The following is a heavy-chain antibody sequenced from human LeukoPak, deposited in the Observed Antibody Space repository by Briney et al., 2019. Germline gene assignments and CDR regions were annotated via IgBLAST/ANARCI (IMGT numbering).Heavy chain of an antibody. CDR2: ISGSGGST. CDR1: GFTLSSYA. Sequence: GGSLRLSCAASGFTLSSYAMSWARQAPGEGLEWVSDISGSGGSTYYADSVKGRFTISRGNSKNTLFLQMNSLRADDTAVYYCAKVSGNSYYYFDYWGQGSLVTVSS. V-gene: IGHV3-23*01. J-gene: IGHJ4*02. CDR3: AKVSGNSYYYFDY. D-gene: IGHD3-22*01.